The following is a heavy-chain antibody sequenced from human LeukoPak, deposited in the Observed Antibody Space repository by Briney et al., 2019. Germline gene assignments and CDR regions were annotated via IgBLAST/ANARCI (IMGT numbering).Heavy chain of an antibody. CDR3: ARDRYYYDSSGYPSGYGMDV. J-gene: IGHJ6*02. CDR2: ISYDGSNK. V-gene: IGHV3-30-3*01. D-gene: IGHD3-22*01. Sequence: GGSLRLSCAASGFTFSSYAMHWVRQAPGKGLEWVAVISYDGSNKYYADSVKGRFTISRDNSKNTLYLQMNSLRAEDTAVYYCARDRYYYDSSGYPSGYGMDVWGQGTTVTVSS. CDR1: GFTFSSYA.